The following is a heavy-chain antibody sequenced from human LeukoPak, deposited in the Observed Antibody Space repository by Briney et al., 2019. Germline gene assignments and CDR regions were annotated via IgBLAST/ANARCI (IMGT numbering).Heavy chain of an antibody. CDR3: VRHQYYYGAGSYYVFDS. Sequence: PSETLSLTCDVYGGSFTDYSWSWIRQPPGKGLEWIGEINHSGGTNYNPSLKSRITISVDTSKNQFSLKLSSVTAADTAVYYCVRHQYYYGAGSYYVFDSWGQGTLVTVSS. V-gene: IGHV4-34*01. CDR2: INHSGGT. D-gene: IGHD3-10*01. J-gene: IGHJ5*01. CDR1: GGSFTDYS.